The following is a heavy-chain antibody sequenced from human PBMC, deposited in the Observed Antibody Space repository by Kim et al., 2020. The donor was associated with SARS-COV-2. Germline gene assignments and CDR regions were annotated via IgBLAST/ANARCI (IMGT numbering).Heavy chain of an antibody. CDR3: SIRWSRYWCFDY. V-gene: IGHV5-51*05. CDR1: GYSFSSYW. J-gene: IGHJ4*02. D-gene: IGHD2-8*02. Sequence: GESLKISCKGSGYSFSSYWIAWVRHIPRKGLEWVGLIYPGDSDITYSRSFQGLVTLSADKSIDNAYLHCISLKTSDTAMSSLSIRWSRYWCFDYFGQ. CDR2: IYPGDSDI.